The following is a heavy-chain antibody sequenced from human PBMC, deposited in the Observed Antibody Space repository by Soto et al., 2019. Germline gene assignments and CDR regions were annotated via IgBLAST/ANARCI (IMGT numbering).Heavy chain of an antibody. CDR2: VYNSGST. V-gene: IGHV4-59*07. Sequence: SYTLSLTCTVPGGSISSNYWTWIRQPPGKGLEWIGYVYNSGSTNYNPSLKSRVTISEDTSKSQFSLKVNSMTAADTAVYYCARYRREAVAGYTLDNWGQGILVTVPQ. CDR1: GGSISSNY. CDR3: ARYRREAVAGYTLDN. J-gene: IGHJ4*02. D-gene: IGHD6-13*01.